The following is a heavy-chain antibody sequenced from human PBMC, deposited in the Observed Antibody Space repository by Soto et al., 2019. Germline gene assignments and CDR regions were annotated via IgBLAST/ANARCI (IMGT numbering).Heavy chain of an antibody. V-gene: IGHV3-15*01. Sequence: EVQVVESGGDLVEPGGSLRLSCETSGFMFSSAWMSWVRQAPGKGLEWVARIKSKKDGGARDYAAPVNGRFSISRDDSKSIVYLQMNSMRDEDTALCSCVEGWNDFWGQGTLVTVSS. D-gene: IGHD1-1*01. CDR2: IKSKKDGGAR. CDR1: GFMFSSAW. CDR3: VEGWNDF. J-gene: IGHJ4*02.